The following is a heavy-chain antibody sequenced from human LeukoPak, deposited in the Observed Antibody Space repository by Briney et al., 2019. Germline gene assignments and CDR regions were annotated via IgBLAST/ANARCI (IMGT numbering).Heavy chain of an antibody. CDR1: GYTFTGYY. V-gene: IGHV1-2*02. J-gene: IGHJ4*02. CDR3: ARDGGDFWSGYYYYFGY. Sequence: ASVKVSCKASGYTFTGYYMHWVRQAPGQGLEWMGWINPNSGGTNYAQKFQGRVTMTRDTSISTAYMELSRLRSDDTAVYYCARDGGDFWSGYYYYFGYWGQGTLVTASS. D-gene: IGHD3-3*01. CDR2: INPNSGGT.